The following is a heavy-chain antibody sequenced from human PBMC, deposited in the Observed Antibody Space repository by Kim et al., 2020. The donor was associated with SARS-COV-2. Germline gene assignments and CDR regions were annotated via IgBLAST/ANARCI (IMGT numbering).Heavy chain of an antibody. Sequence: GGSLRLSCAASGFTFSSYSMNWVRQAPGKGLEWVSYISSSSSTIYYADSVKGRFTISRDNAKNSLYLQMNSLRDEDTAVYYCASFFCTPGVPYYYYGMDVWGQGTTVTVSS. CDR2: ISSSSSTI. V-gene: IGHV3-48*02. J-gene: IGHJ6*02. D-gene: IGHD3-10*01. CDR1: GFTFSSYS. CDR3: ASFFCTPGVPYYYYGMDV.